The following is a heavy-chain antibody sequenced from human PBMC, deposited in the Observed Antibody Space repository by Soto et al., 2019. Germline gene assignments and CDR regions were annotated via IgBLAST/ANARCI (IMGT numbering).Heavy chain of an antibody. CDR3: ARGHSTDCSNGVCSFFYNHEMDV. V-gene: IGHV1-2*04. Sequence: PSVKVSCKASGYSFTDYHIHWVRQAPGQGLEWLGRINPKSGGTSTAQKFQGWVTMTRDRSISTVYMELTRLRSDDTAVYFCARGHSTDCSNGVCSFFYNHEMDVWGKGTTVTVSS. D-gene: IGHD2-8*01. CDR2: INPKSGGT. CDR1: GYSFTDYH. J-gene: IGHJ6*04.